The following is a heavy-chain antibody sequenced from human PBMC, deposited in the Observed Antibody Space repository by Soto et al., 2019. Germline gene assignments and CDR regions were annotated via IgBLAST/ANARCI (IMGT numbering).Heavy chain of an antibody. J-gene: IGHJ4*02. Sequence: ASVKVSCKASGYTFITYYIHWVRQAPGQGLEWVGLINPSGGSTDYAQKFQGRVSMTRDTSTSTVYMELSSLRSEDTAVYYCTTDAAYIVGAKGSGYWGQGTRVTVSS. CDR1: GYTFITYY. CDR3: TTDAAYIVGAKGSGY. V-gene: IGHV1-46*01. D-gene: IGHD1-26*01. CDR2: INPSGGST.